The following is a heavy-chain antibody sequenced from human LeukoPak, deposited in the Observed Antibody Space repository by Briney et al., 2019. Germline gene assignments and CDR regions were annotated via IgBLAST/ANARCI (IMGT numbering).Heavy chain of an antibody. CDR2: ITSGGNT. V-gene: IGHV3-23*01. CDR3: AKVWFGELSHYFDY. Sequence: GGSLRLSCAASGFTFSSYAMSWVRQAPGKGLEWVSAITSGGNTYHADSVKGRFTISRDNSRSTLYLQMNSLRAEDTAVYYCAKVWFGELSHYFDYWGQGTLVTVSS. J-gene: IGHJ4*02. CDR1: GFTFSSYA. D-gene: IGHD3-10*01.